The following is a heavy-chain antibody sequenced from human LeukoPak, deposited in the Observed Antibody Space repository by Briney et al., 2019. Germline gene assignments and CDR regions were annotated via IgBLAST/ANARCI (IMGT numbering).Heavy chain of an antibody. D-gene: IGHD3-22*01. CDR2: IYYSGST. Sequence: SSETLSLTCTVSGGSISSSSYYWGWIRQPPGKGLGWIGSIYYSGSTYYNPSLKSRVTISVDTSKNQFSLKLSSVTAADTAVYYCARDPYYYDSSGFSPYYFDYWGQGTLVTVSS. CDR3: ARDPYYYDSSGFSPYYFDY. J-gene: IGHJ4*02. V-gene: IGHV4-39*07. CDR1: GGSISSSSYY.